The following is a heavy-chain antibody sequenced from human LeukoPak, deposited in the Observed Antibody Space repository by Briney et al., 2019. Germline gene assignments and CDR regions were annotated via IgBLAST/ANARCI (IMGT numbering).Heavy chain of an antibody. J-gene: IGHJ5*02. CDR2: IYYSGST. CDR1: GGSISSSSYY. D-gene: IGHD3-10*01. Sequence: SETLSLTCTVSGGSISSSSYYWGWIRQPPGKGLEWIGSIYYSGSTYYNPSLKSRVTISVDTSKNQFSLKLSSVTAADTAVYYCARRPGYWFDPWGQGTLVTVSS. CDR3: ARRPGYWFDP. V-gene: IGHV4-39*01.